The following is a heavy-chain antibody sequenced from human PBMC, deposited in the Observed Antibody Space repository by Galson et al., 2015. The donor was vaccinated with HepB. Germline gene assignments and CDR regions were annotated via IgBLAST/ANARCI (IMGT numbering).Heavy chain of an antibody. J-gene: IGHJ6*02. V-gene: IGHV4-59*01. CDR1: GGSISSYY. CDR2: IYYSGST. CDR3: ASGSYSYFYYYYGMDV. Sequence: SETLSLTCTVSGGSISSYYWSWIRQPPGKGLEWIGYIYYSGSTDYNPSLKSRVTISVDTSKNQFSLKLSSVTAADTAVYYCASGSYSYFYYYYGMDVWGQGTTVTVSS. D-gene: IGHD1-26*01.